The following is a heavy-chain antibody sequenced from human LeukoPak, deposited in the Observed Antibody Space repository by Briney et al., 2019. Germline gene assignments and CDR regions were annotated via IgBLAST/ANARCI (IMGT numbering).Heavy chain of an antibody. CDR3: ARDFGAIAVDYYFDY. Sequence: ASVKVSCKASGGTFSSYAISWVRQAPGQGLEWMGRIIPIFGIANYAQKFQGRVTITADKSTSAAYMEPSSLRSEDTAVYYCARDFGAIAVDYYFDYWGQGTLVTVSS. V-gene: IGHV1-69*04. D-gene: IGHD6-19*01. J-gene: IGHJ4*02. CDR2: IIPIFGIA. CDR1: GGTFSSYA.